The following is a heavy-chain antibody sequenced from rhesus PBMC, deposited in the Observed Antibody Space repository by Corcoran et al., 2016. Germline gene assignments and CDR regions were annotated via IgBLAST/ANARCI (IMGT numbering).Heavy chain of an antibody. D-gene: IGHD2-21*01. V-gene: IGHV1-111*02. CDR2: VDPEDGEA. CDR1: GYTFTDYY. Sequence: EVHLVQSGAEVKKPGASVKISCKASGYTFTDYYLHWVRQAPGKGLEWMRRVDPEDGEAIHAKKLQGRVTITADTSTEKAYMELSSLRSEDTAVYYCATSYCTGSGCYDDGGFDYWGQGVLVTVSS. J-gene: IGHJ4*01. CDR3: ATSYCTGSGCYDDGGFDY.